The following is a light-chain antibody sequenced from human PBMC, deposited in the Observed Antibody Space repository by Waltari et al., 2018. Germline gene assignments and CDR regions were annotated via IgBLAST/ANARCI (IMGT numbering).Light chain of an antibody. J-gene: IGLJ2*01. Sequence: QSALTQPASVSGSPGQSITISCTGTSSDVGGYNYVSWYQQHPGKPPKLMIYEVSNRPSGVSNRFSGSKSGNTASLTISGLQAEDGADYYCSSYTSSSTLVFGGGTKLTVL. CDR2: EVS. V-gene: IGLV2-14*01. CDR3: SSYTSSSTLV. CDR1: SSDVGGYNY.